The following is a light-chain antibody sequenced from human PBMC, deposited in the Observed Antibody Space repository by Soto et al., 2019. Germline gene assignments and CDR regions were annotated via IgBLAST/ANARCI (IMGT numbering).Light chain of an antibody. CDR2: AAS. CDR3: QQSYSTPPA. V-gene: IGKV1-39*01. CDR1: QSISSY. J-gene: IGKJ5*01. Sequence: DIQMTQSPSSLSVSVGDRVTITCRSRQSISSYLNWYQQKPGKAPKLLIYAASSFQSGVPSRFSGSGSGTDLTLTISSLHPEDFATYYCQQSYSTPPACGQAKRLEIK.